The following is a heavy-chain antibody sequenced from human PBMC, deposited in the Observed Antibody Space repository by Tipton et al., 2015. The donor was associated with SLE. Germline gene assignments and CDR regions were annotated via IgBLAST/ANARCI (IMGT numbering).Heavy chain of an antibody. CDR3: ARYRGVGVDY. CDR2: INHSGST. J-gene: IGHJ4*02. D-gene: IGHD1-26*01. V-gene: IGHV4-34*01. Sequence: TLSLTCAVYGGSFSGYYWSWIRQPPGKGLEWIGEINHSGSTNYNPSLKSRVTISVDTSKNQFSLKLSSVTAADTAVYYCARYRGVGVDYWGQGTLVTVSS. CDR1: GGSFSGYY.